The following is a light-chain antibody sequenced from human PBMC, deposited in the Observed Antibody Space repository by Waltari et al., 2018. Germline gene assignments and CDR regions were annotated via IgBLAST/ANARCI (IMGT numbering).Light chain of an antibody. CDR2: DAS. Sequence: EIVLTQSPVTLSLSPGARATLSCRASQSVSTYLAWYQQKRGQPPRLLIFDASNRATGIPARFSGSGSGTDFTLTISSLEPEDFGVYYCQQRSYWPLTFGGGTKVEIK. CDR3: QQRSYWPLT. J-gene: IGKJ4*01. V-gene: IGKV3-11*01. CDR1: QSVSTY.